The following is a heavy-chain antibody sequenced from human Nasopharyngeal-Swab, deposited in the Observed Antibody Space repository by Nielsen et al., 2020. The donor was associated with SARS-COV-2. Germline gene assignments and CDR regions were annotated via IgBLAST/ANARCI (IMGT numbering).Heavy chain of an antibody. V-gene: IGHV1-3*01. J-gene: IGHJ6*03. CDR3: ASSTAAGTNYYYYYMDV. CDR2: SNAGNGNT. Sequence: WVRQAPGQRLEGMGWSNAGNGNTKYSQKFQGRVTITRDTSASTAYMELSSLRSEDTAVYYCASSTAAGTNYYYYYMDVWGKGTTVTVSS. D-gene: IGHD6-13*01.